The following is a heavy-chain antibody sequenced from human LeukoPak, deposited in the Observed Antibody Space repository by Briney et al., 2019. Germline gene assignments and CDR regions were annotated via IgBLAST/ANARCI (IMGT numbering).Heavy chain of an antibody. CDR3: ARWGLAYTIDF. CDR2: INPGAGEK. CDR1: GFDFSIYE. D-gene: IGHD2-21*01. J-gene: IGHJ4*02. V-gene: IGHV3-7*01. Sequence: PGGSLRLSCAVSGFDFSIYEMNWVRQAPGKGLEWVANINPGAGEKYYVASVKGRFTISRDDAKTSLYLQMDNLRVEDTAVYSCARWGLAYTIDFWGQGTPVTVSS.